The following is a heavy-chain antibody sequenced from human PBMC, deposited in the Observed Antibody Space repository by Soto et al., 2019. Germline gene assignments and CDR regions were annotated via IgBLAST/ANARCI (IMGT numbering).Heavy chain of an antibody. D-gene: IGHD3-10*01. CDR2: ISGSGGST. V-gene: IGHV3-23*01. J-gene: IGHJ4*02. CDR1: GFTFSSYA. Sequence: EVQLLESGGGLVQPGGSLRLSCAASGFTFSSYAMNWVRQAPGKGLEWVSVISGSGGSTYYAESVKGRCTITRDNSKNMLYLQMTRLSAEDPAVYYCTKRGTVSYYVYCGQVT. CDR3: TKRGTVSYYVY.